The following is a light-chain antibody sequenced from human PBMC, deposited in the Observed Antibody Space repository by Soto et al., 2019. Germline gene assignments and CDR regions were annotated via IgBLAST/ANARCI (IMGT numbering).Light chain of an antibody. CDR2: EVN. J-gene: IGLJ1*01. CDR3: SSLTNINTQV. Sequence: QSALTQPASVSGSPGQSITISCTGTSSDIGTYNYVSWYQQHPGNVPKLIIYEVNNRPTGVSYRFSGSKSANTASLTISGLRAEDEADYYCSSLTNINTQVLGPGTKV. CDR1: SSDIGTYNY. V-gene: IGLV2-14*03.